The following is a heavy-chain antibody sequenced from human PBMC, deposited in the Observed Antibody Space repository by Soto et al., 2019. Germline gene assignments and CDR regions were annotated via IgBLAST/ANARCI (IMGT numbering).Heavy chain of an antibody. J-gene: IGHJ4*02. V-gene: IGHV3-23*01. CDR2: IRTTSDT. CDR1: GFALSTYT. D-gene: IGHD2-2*01. Sequence: EVQLLESGGGLVQPGGSLRLSCAASGFALSTYTMIWVRQAPGKGLEWVSGIRTTSDTYYAESVKGRFTISRDDSKNTLFLQMNSLRAEDTAVYYCANRARYQAFDYWGQGTVVTVSS. CDR3: ANRARYQAFDY.